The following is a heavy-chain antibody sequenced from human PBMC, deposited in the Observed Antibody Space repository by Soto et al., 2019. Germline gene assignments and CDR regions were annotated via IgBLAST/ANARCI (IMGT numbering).Heavy chain of an antibody. CDR3: ARASIAVAGTLSYYFDY. CDR2: IIPIFGTA. D-gene: IGHD6-19*01. Sequence: QVQLVQSGAEVKKPGSSVKVSCKASGGTFSSYAISWVRQAPGQGLEWMGGIIPIFGTANYAQKFQGRVRITADEYTSTGYTELSSLRSEDTAVYYCARASIAVAGTLSYYFDYWGQGTLVTVSS. CDR1: GGTFSSYA. J-gene: IGHJ4*02. V-gene: IGHV1-69*01.